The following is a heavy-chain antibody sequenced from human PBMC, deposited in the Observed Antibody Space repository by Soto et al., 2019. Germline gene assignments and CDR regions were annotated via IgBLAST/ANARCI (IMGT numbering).Heavy chain of an antibody. CDR2: IFSSGST. D-gene: IGHD5-12*01. V-gene: IGHV4-4*07. CDR3: AREGSYSAYNFAHGIQLWSFDF. CDR1: CGSINTFF. J-gene: IGHJ4*02. Sequence: PSETPSPPPPVSCGSINTFFWSWGRQPAREGLGWVGRIFSSGSTSFYPSLESRVAMSVDTSKNHFSLNLSSVTAADMAVYYCAREGSYSAYNFAHGIQLWSFDFWGQGALVTVSS.